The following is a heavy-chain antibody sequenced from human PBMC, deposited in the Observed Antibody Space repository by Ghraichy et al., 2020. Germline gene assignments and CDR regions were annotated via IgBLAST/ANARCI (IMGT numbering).Heavy chain of an antibody. D-gene: IGHD2-15*01. V-gene: IGHV4-59*08. Sequence: SQTLSLTCTVSGDSISSHYWSWIRQPPGKGLECIGYISYGGSTRYNPSLKNRVTISLDTSKNQFSLKLSSVTAADTAVYYCARLPSTMTNPPFDYWGQGTLVTVSS. CDR2: ISYGGST. J-gene: IGHJ4*02. CDR1: GDSISSHY. CDR3: ARLPSTMTNPPFDY.